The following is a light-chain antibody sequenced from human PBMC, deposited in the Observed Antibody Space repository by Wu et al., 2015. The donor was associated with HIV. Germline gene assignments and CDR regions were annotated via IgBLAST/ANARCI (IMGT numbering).Light chain of an antibody. CDR3: QQYNSYSWT. V-gene: IGKV1-5*03. CDR2: KAS. J-gene: IGKJ1*01. Sequence: DIQMTQSPSTLSASVGDRVTITCRASQSISSWLAWYQQKPGKAPKLLIYKASSLESGVPSRFSGSGSGTEFTLTISSLQPDDFATYYCQQYNSYSWTFGLRDQGGNQT. CDR1: QSISSW.